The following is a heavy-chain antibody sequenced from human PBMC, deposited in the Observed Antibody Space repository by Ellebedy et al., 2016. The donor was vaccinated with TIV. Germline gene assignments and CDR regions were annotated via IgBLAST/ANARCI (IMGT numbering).Heavy chain of an antibody. Sequence: SETLSLXCAISGDSVSSNNAPWNWIRQSPSRGLEWLGRTYYRSKWYNDYAVSVKSRITINPDTSKNQFSLQLNSVTPEDTAVYYCARGGGGSYEVDYWGQGTLVTVSS. V-gene: IGHV6-1*01. CDR2: TYYRSKWYN. CDR3: ARGGGGSYEVDY. J-gene: IGHJ4*02. D-gene: IGHD1-26*01. CDR1: GDSVSSNNAP.